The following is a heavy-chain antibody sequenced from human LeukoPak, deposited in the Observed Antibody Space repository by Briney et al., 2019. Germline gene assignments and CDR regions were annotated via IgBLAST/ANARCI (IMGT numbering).Heavy chain of an antibody. D-gene: IGHD3-22*01. CDR1: GFTFNTYG. J-gene: IGHJ5*02. CDR2: ISAYNGKT. V-gene: IGHV1-18*01. CDR3: AREGSLYDSGDYYLSWCDP. Sequence: ASVKVSCKTSGFTFNTYGIAWVRQAPGQGLEWMGWISAYNGKTDYAQNLQDRVTMTTDTSTTTAYMELRSLRSDDTAVYYCAREGSLYDSGDYYLSWCDPWGQGTLVTVSS.